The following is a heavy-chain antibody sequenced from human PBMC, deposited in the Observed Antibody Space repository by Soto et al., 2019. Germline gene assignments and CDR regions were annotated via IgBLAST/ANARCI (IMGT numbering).Heavy chain of an antibody. CDR3: ARGEQWPQSPSFDY. J-gene: IGHJ4*02. Sequence: GASVKVSCKASGYTFTGYYMHWVRQAPGQGLEWMGWINPNSGGTNYAQKFQGWVTMTRDTSISTAYMELSRLRSDDTAVYYCARGEQWPQSPSFDYWGQGTLVTVSS. CDR2: INPNSGGT. D-gene: IGHD6-19*01. V-gene: IGHV1-2*04. CDR1: GYTFTGYY.